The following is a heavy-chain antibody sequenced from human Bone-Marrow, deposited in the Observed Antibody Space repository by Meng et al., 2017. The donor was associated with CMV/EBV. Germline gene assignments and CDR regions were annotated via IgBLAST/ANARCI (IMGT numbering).Heavy chain of an antibody. D-gene: IGHD2-15*01. CDR2: ISGSGGRR. V-gene: IGHV3-23*01. Sequence: FNTYAMGWVRQAPGKGLEWVSAISGSGGRRYYAASVKGRFTISRDNSKNTLYLQMNSLRAEDTALYYCAKDGESNCGGGSCYRGFDYWGQGTLVTVSS. J-gene: IGHJ4*02. CDR1: FNTYA. CDR3: AKDGESNCGGGSCYRGFDY.